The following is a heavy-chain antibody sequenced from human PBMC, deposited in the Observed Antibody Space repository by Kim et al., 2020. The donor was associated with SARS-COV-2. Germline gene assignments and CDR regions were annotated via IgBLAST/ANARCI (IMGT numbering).Heavy chain of an antibody. D-gene: IGHD3-22*01. CDR2: ISAYNGNT. J-gene: IGHJ6*02. V-gene: IGHV1-18*01. CDR1: GYTFTSYG. Sequence: ASVKVSCKASGYTFTSYGISWVRQAPGQGLEWMGWISAYNGNTNYAQKLQGRVTMTTDTSTSTAYMELRSLRSDDTAVYYCARDGGSSGYFRHYYYYYYGMDVWGQGTTVTVSS. CDR3: ARDGGSSGYFRHYYYYYYGMDV.